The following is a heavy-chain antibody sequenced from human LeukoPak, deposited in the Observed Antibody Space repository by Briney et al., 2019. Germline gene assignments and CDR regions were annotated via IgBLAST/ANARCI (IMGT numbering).Heavy chain of an antibody. V-gene: IGHV4-34*01. CDR1: GGSFSGYY. D-gene: IGHD2-2*01. Sequence: SETLSLTCTVYGGSFSGYYWSWIRQPPGKGLEWIGEINHSGSTNYNPSLKSRVTISVDTSKNQFSLKLSSVTAADTAVYYCARLPRSCCRLGRYCSSTSCYVDYYYYMDVWGKGTTVTISS. CDR2: INHSGST. CDR3: ARLPRSCCRLGRYCSSTSCYVDYYYYMDV. J-gene: IGHJ6*03.